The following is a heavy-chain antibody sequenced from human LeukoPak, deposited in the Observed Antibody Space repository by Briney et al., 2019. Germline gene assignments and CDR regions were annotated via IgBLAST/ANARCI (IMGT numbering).Heavy chain of an antibody. D-gene: IGHD4-11*01. CDR3: ATSGSTVTAYYYYYMDV. Sequence: GASVKVSCKVSGYTLTELSMHWVRLAPGKGLEWMGGFATEDGETIYAQNFQGRVTMTEDTSTETAYMELSSMRSEDRAVAYYATSGSTVTAYYYYYMDVWGKGTTVTVSS. V-gene: IGHV1-24*01. J-gene: IGHJ6*03. CDR2: FATEDGET. CDR1: GYTLTELS.